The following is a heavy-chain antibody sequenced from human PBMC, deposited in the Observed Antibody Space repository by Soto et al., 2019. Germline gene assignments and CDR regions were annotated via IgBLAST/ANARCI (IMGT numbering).Heavy chain of an antibody. J-gene: IGHJ6*02. D-gene: IGHD6-19*01. V-gene: IGHV3-30*18. Sequence: PGGSLRLSCAASGFTFSSYGMHWVRQAPGKGLEWVAVISYDGSNKYYADSVKGRFTISRDNSKNALYLQMNSLRAEDTAVYYCAKDPSGQWLVPDYYYGMDVWGQGTTVTVSS. CDR3: AKDPSGQWLVPDYYYGMDV. CDR1: GFTFSSYG. CDR2: ISYDGSNK.